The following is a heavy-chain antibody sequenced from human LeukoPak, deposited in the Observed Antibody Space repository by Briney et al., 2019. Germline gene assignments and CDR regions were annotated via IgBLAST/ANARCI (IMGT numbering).Heavy chain of an antibody. CDR2: IYHSGST. CDR1: GGSISSFY. J-gene: IGHJ4*02. D-gene: IGHD3-10*01. Sequence: SETLPLTCTVSGGSISSFYWSWIRQPPGKGLEWIGYIYHSGSTNYNPSLKSRVTISVDTSKNQFSLNLNSVTAADTAVYYCARAVVTMVRGVIRNYNLDYWGQGTLVTVSS. CDR3: ARAVVTMVRGVIRNYNLDY. V-gene: IGHV4-59*08.